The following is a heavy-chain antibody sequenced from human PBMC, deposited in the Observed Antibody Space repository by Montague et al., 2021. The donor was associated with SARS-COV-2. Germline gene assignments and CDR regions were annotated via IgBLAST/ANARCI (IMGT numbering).Heavy chain of an antibody. V-gene: IGHV2-70*04. CDR2: IDWDDDK. CDR1: GFSLSTRGMR. CDR3: ARTYAPSAVAVDY. J-gene: IGHJ4*02. D-gene: IGHD6-19*01. Sequence: PALVKPTQTLTLTCTFSGFSLSTRGMRASWTRQPPGKALEWLARIDWDDDKYYSTSLKTRLTISKDTSKNQVVLTMTNMDPVDTATYYCARTYAPSAVAVDYWGQGTLVTVSS.